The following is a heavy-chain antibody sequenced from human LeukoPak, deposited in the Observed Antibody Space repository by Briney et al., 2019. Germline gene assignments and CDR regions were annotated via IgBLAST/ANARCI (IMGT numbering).Heavy chain of an antibody. CDR1: GFVSCSYW. J-gene: IGHJ4*02. Sequence: GGSLRLSCAASGFVSCSYWMSWVRQAPGKGLEWVANIKQDGSEKYYVDSVKGRFTISRDNAKNSLYLQLNSLRAEDTAVYYCASRTTAAFGRDYWGQGTLVTVSS. V-gene: IGHV3-7*05. CDR3: ASRTTAAFGRDY. CDR2: IKQDGSEK. D-gene: IGHD6-13*01.